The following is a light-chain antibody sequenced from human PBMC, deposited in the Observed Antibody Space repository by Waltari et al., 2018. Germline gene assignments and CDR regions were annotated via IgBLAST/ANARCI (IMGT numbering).Light chain of an antibody. CDR1: QSVGTY. J-gene: IGKJ4*01. CDR3: QQRRNWPLT. Sequence: EIVLTQSPDILSFSPGERATLSCRASQSVGTYLAWYQQRPGQSPRLLICDASCRATGIPARFSGSGSETDFTLTISSLQPEDFAVYYCQQRRNWPLTFGGGTRVQI. V-gene: IGKV3-11*01. CDR2: DAS.